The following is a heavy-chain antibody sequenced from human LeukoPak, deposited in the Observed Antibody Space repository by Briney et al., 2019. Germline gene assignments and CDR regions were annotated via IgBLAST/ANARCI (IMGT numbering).Heavy chain of an antibody. Sequence: PSETLSLTCTVSGGSISSYYWSWIRQPAGKGLEWIGRIYTSGSTNYNPSLKSRVPLSVDTSKNQFSLKLSSVTAADTAVYYCARGPIQSGYDFWSGYYQNWGQGTLVTVSS. CDR1: GGSISSYY. CDR3: ARGPIQSGYDFWSGYYQN. J-gene: IGHJ4*02. D-gene: IGHD3-3*01. V-gene: IGHV4-4*07. CDR2: IYTSGST.